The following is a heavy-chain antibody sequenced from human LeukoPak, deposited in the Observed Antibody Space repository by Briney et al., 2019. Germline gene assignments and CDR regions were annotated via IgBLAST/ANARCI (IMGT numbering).Heavy chain of an antibody. V-gene: IGHV3-30*02. CDR2: IRYDGSNE. CDR3: AKARGYYYGSGSYDGTDY. Sequence: GGSLRLSCAASGFTFHTYAMHWVRQAPGKGLEWVAFIRYDGSNEYYTDAVKGRFTVSRDDSKNTLYLQMNSLRAEDTAVYYCAKARGYYYGSGSYDGTDYWGQGTLVTVSS. D-gene: IGHD3-10*01. CDR1: GFTFHTYA. J-gene: IGHJ4*02.